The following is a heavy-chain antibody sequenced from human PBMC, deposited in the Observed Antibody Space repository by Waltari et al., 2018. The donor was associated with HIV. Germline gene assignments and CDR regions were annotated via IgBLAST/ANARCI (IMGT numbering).Heavy chain of an antibody. J-gene: IGHJ4*02. Sequence: QVQLQESGPGLVKPSETLSLICTVSGGSISNYYWTWIRQPPGKGLEWIGDIYYSGSTNYNPSLKSRGTISVDTSKNQFSLKVRSVTAADTAIYYCARVDRYTSSGLDYWGQGTLVNVSS. V-gene: IGHV4-59*01. CDR1: GGSISNYY. D-gene: IGHD6-13*01. CDR2: IYYSGST. CDR3: ARVDRYTSSGLDY.